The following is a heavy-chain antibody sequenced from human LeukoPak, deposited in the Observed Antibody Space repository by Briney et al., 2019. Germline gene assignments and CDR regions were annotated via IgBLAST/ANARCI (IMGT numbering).Heavy chain of an antibody. V-gene: IGHV3-64D*09. J-gene: IGHJ4*02. CDR2: INSNGGTT. Sequence: GGSLRLSCAASGFTFSSYAMSWVRQAPGKGLEYVSAINSNGGTTYYSDSVKGRFTISRDNSKNTLYLQMSSLRAEDTAVYYCVKMGTYYYDSSGSSYWGQGTLVTVSS. CDR3: VKMGTYYYDSSGSSY. D-gene: IGHD3-22*01. CDR1: GFTFSSYA.